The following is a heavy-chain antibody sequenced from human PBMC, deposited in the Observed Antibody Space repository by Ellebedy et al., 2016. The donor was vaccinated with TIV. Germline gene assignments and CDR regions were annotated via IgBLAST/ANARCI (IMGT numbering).Heavy chain of an antibody. Sequence: PGGSLTLSCAASGFIFSSYGMHWVRQAPGKGLEWVAVTSDDEGDKNYADSVKGRFTISRDNSKNTVYLQMNSLRAEDTAVYFCTRGKARTGYKYGMDLWGQGTTVAVSS. CDR1: GFIFSSYG. D-gene: IGHD1-14*01. V-gene: IGHV3-30*03. CDR2: TSDDEGDK. CDR3: TRGKARTGYKYGMDL. J-gene: IGHJ6*02.